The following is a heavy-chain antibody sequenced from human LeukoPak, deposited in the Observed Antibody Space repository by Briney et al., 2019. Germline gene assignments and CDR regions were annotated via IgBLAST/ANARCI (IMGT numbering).Heavy chain of an antibody. Sequence: GGSLRLSCTASGFTVSSSYMTWVRQAPGKGLEWVSAIYSSGSTYYADSVKGRFTISRDSSKSTLYLQMSSLKASDTAMYYCAASRHYGSGSYFDYWGQGTLVTVSS. CDR1: GFTVSSSY. CDR3: AASRHYGSGSYFDY. CDR2: IYSSGST. D-gene: IGHD3-10*01. J-gene: IGHJ4*02. V-gene: IGHV3-66*01.